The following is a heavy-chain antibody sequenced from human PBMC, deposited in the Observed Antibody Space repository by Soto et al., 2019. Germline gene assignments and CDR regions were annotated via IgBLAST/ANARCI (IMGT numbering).Heavy chain of an antibody. CDR3: ARVGMDGDYPSWFDP. CDR1: GGSISSGGYY. V-gene: IGHV4-31*03. J-gene: IGHJ5*02. Sequence: QVQLQESGPGPVKPSQTLSLTCTVSGGSISSGGYYWSWIRQHPGKGLEWIGYIYYSGSTYYNPSLKSRVTISVDTSKNQFSLKLSSVTAADTAVYYCARVGMDGDYPSWFDPWGQGTLVTVSS. CDR2: IYYSGST. D-gene: IGHD4-17*01.